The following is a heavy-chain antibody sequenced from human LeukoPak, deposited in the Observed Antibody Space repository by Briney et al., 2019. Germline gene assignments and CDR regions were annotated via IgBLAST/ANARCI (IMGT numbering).Heavy chain of an antibody. Sequence: PSETLSLTCTVSGGSISSSSYYWGWIRQPPGKGLEWIGSIYYSGSTYYNPSLKSRVTISVDTSKNQFSLKLSSVTAADTAVYYCARVLPRPNWFDPWGQGTLVTVSS. CDR3: ARVLPRPNWFDP. J-gene: IGHJ5*02. CDR2: IYYSGST. CDR1: GGSISSSSYY. V-gene: IGHV4-39*07.